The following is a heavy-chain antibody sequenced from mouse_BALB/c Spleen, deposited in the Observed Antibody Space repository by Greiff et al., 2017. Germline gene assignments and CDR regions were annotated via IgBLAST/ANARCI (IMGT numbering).Heavy chain of an antibody. V-gene: IGHV5-4*02. Sequence: EVQLVESGGGLVKPGGSLKLSCAASGFTFSDYYMYWVRQTPEKRLEWVATISDGGSYTYYPDSVKGRFTISRDNAKNNLYLQMSSLKSEDTAMYYCARDGGGFDVWGAGTTVTVSS. CDR2: ISDGGSYT. J-gene: IGHJ1*01. CDR1: GFTFSDYY. CDR3: ARDGGGFDV.